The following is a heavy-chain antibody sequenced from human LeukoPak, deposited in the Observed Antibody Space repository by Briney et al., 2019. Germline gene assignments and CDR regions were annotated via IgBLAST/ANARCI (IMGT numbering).Heavy chain of an antibody. CDR1: GFTFSSYA. V-gene: IGHV3-30-3*01. D-gene: IGHD3/OR15-3a*01. CDR3: ARVWAGYAFDI. CDR2: ISYDGSNK. J-gene: IGHJ3*02. Sequence: PGRSLRLSCASSGFTFSSYAMHWVRQAPGKGLEWVAVISYDGSNKYYADSVKGRLTISRDNSKNTLYLQMNSLRAEDTAVYYCARVWAGYAFDIWGQGTMVTVSS.